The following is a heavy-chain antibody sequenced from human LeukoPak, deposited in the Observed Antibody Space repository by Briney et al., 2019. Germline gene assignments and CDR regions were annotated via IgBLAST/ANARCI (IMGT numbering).Heavy chain of an antibody. D-gene: IGHD6-6*01. Sequence: SETLSLTCTVSGGSISSVSYYRSWIRQPAGKGLEWTARIYTSESTNYNPSLKSRVTISVDTSKNQFSLNLSSVTAADTAVYYCARDRGYSSSSVDYWGQGTLVTVSS. CDR3: ARDRGYSSSSVDY. CDR1: GGSISSVSYY. J-gene: IGHJ4*02. CDR2: IYTSEST. V-gene: IGHV4-61*02.